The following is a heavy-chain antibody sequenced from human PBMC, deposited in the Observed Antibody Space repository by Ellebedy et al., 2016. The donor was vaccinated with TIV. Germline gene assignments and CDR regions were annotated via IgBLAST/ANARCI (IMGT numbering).Heavy chain of an antibody. Sequence: GESLKISCTASGFTFSSHWMHWVRQAPGKGLVWVSRISSDGSYTSYADSVKGRFTISRDNAKNTLYLQMNSLRAEDTAVYYCARGRYYGMDVWGQGTTVTVSS. J-gene: IGHJ6*02. CDR2: ISSDGSYT. V-gene: IGHV3-74*01. CDR3: ARGRYYGMDV. CDR1: GFTFSSHW.